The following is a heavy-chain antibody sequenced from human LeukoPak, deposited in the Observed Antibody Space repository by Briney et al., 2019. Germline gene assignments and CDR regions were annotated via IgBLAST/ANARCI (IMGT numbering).Heavy chain of an antibody. CDR1: GGSISSGGYY. V-gene: IGHV4-31*03. CDR2: IYYSGST. Sequence: PSQTLSLTCTVSGGSISSGGYYWSWIRQHPGKGLEWIGYIYYSGSTYYNPSLKSRVTISVDTSKNQFSLKLSSVTAADTAVYYCARAGIVVAPGAFDIWGQGTMVTVSS. J-gene: IGHJ3*02. D-gene: IGHD3-22*01. CDR3: ARAGIVVAPGAFDI.